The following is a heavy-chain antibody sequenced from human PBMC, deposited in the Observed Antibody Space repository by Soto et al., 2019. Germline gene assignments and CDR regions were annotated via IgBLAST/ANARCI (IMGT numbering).Heavy chain of an antibody. Sequence: GASVKVSCKASGYTFTTYDISWVRQATGQGLEWMGWMNPYSGNTGYAQKFQGRVTVTRNTSISTVYMELSGLRPDDTAVYYCARRKERSGPHYFDYWGPGALVTVSS. CDR1: GYTFTTYD. V-gene: IGHV1-8*01. D-gene: IGHD6-25*01. CDR3: ARRKERSGPHYFDY. CDR2: MNPYSGNT. J-gene: IGHJ4*02.